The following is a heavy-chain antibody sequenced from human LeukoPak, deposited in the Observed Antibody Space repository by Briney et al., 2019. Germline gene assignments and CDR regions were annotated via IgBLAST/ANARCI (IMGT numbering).Heavy chain of an antibody. D-gene: IGHD2-2*01. V-gene: IGHV3-21*01. CDR3: ARFTGSTRTFDP. CDR1: GXTLSSYS. Sequence: SGRSLRLSCAAYGXTLSSYSMNWVSQAHRKGLEWVLSIRSSSSYIYYADSGKGRFTIPRDNAKHSLYLQMNSLRAEDTAVYYCARFTGSTRTFDPWGQGTLVTVSS. CDR2: IRSSSSYI. J-gene: IGHJ5*02.